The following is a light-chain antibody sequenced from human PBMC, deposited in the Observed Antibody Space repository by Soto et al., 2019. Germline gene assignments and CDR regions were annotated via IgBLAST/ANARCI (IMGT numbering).Light chain of an antibody. CDR3: CSYAASSALWV. CDR2: EGS. J-gene: IGLJ3*02. V-gene: IGLV2-23*01. CDR1: NSDVGTYEL. Sequence: QSVLTQPASVSGSPGQSITISCTGTNSDVGTYELVSWYQQHPGRAPKLMIYEGSKWPSGVSNRFSGSKSGDTASLTISGLQAEDEANYYCCSYAASSALWVFGGRTKLTVL.